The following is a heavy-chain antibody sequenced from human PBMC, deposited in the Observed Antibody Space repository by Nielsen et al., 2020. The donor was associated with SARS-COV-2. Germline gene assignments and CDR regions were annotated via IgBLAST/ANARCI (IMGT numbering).Heavy chain of an antibody. V-gene: IGHV3-7*01. CDR3: ARDWSSGSGSSYYYYGMDV. Sequence: WLRQPPGKGLEWVANIKQDGSEKYFIDSVKGRSTISRDNAKNSLYLQMNSLRAEDTAVYYCARDWSSGSGSSYYYYGMDVWGQGTTVTSP. J-gene: IGHJ6*02. CDR2: IKQDGSEK. D-gene: IGHD3-10*01.